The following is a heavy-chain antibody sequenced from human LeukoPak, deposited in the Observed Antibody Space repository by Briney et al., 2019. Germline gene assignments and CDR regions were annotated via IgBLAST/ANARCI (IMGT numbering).Heavy chain of an antibody. D-gene: IGHD6-19*01. J-gene: IGHJ4*02. V-gene: IGHV4-59*08. CDR1: GGSISSYY. CDR3: AATRDIAVAGTTFDY. CDR2: IYYSGST. Sequence: KSSETLSLTCTVSGGSISSYYWSWIRQPPGKGLEWIGYIYYSGSTNYNPSLKSRVTISVDTSKNQFSLKLSSVTAADTAVYYCAATRDIAVAGTTFDYWGQGTLVTVSS.